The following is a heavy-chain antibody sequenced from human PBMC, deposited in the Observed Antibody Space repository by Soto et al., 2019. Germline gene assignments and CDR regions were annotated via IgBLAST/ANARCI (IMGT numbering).Heavy chain of an antibody. Sequence: ASVKVSCKASGYTFTSYAMHWVRQAPGQRLEWMGWINAGNGNTKYSQKFQGRVTITRDTSANTAYMELSSLRSEDTAVYYCARSHVDRYWYFDLWGRGTLVTVSS. V-gene: IGHV1-3*01. CDR3: ARSHVDRYWYFDL. CDR1: GYTFTSYA. D-gene: IGHD2-15*01. J-gene: IGHJ2*01. CDR2: INAGNGNT.